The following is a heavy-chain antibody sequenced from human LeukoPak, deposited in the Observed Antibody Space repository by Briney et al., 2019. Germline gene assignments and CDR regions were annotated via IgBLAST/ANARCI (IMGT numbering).Heavy chain of an antibody. J-gene: IGHJ4*02. CDR3: ARGYDNFAY. V-gene: IGHV4-39*07. D-gene: IGHD3-9*01. Sequence: PSETLSLTCTVSGGSISSYYWGWIRQPPGKGLEWIGTIHYSGSTYYNPSLKSRVTISVDTSQNQFSLKLSSVTAADTAVYYCARGYDNFAYWGQGTLVTVSS. CDR2: IHYSGST. CDR1: GGSISSYY.